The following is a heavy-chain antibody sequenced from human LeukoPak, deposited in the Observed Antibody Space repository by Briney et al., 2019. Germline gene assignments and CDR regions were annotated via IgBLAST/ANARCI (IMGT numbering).Heavy chain of an antibody. Sequence: GGSLRHSCAASGFTFSSYSMNWVRQAPGKGLESVSSISSSSSSYIYYADSVKGRFTISRDNAKNSLYLQMNSLRAEDTAVYYCATDMLGIPGLFDYWGQGTLVTVSS. CDR2: ISSSSSSYI. CDR3: ATDMLGIPGLFDY. J-gene: IGHJ4*02. CDR1: GFTFSSYS. V-gene: IGHV3-21*01. D-gene: IGHD7-27*01.